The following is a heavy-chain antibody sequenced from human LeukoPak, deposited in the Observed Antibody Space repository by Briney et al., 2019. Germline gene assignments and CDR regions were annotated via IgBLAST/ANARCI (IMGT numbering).Heavy chain of an antibody. D-gene: IGHD6-13*01. CDR3: AGDGTSSSWVAYNWFDP. V-gene: IGHV3-11*04. Sequence: GGSLRLSCAASGFTFSDYYMSWIRQTPGKGLEWVSYISSSGSTIYYADSVKGRFTISRDNAKNSLYLQMNSLRAEDTAVYYCAGDGTSSSWVAYNWFDPWGQGTLVTVSS. J-gene: IGHJ5*02. CDR2: ISSSGSTI. CDR1: GFTFSDYY.